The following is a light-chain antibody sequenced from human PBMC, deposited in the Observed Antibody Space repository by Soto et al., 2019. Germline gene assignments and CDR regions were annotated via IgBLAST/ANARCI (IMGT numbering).Light chain of an antibody. CDR3: HQGASFPLA. V-gene: IGKV1-12*01. Sequence: DIQMTQSPSSVSASVGDTDTITCRASEYIGTWLAWYQQKPGKAPNLLISAASSLKSGVPTRFSGSGSRTDFTPTTSSLLPEDFATGFCHQGASFPLAFGGGTKVEIK. CDR1: EYIGTW. J-gene: IGKJ4*02. CDR2: AAS.